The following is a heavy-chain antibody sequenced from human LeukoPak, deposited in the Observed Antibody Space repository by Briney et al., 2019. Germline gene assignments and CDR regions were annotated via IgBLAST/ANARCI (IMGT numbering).Heavy chain of an antibody. CDR1: GYSISSGYY. Sequence: SETLSLTCAVSGYSISSGYYWGWIRQPPGKGLEWIGSIYHSGSTYYNPSLKSRVTISVDTSKNQFSLTLTSVTAADRAVYYCARGPPLSCSAGTCYYHYFDYWGQGTLVTVSS. J-gene: IGHJ4*02. CDR2: IYHSGST. V-gene: IGHV4-38-2*01. CDR3: ARGPPLSCSAGTCYYHYFDY. D-gene: IGHD2-15*01.